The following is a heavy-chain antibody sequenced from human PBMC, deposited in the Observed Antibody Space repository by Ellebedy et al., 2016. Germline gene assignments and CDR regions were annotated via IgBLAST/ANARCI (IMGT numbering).Heavy chain of an antibody. CDR3: ARKYTYGFN. J-gene: IGHJ4*02. CDR1: GFTVSSNY. CDR2: INSGGST. D-gene: IGHD5-18*01. V-gene: IGHV3-66*01. Sequence: GGSLRLSCAASGFTVSSNYMNWVRQAPGKGLEWVSVINSGGSTYYADSVKGRFTISRDNSKNTVYLQTNSLRAEDTAVYYCARKYTYGFNWGQGTLVAVSS.